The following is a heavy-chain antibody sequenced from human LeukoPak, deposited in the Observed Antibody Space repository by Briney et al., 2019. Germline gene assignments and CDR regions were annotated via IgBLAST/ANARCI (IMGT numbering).Heavy chain of an antibody. Sequence: GRSLRLSCAASGFTFSSYGTHWVRQAPGGGLEWVAVIWYVGSNKYYADSLKGRFTISRDNSKNTLYLKINGLRAEDTAVYYCARDRSTTAVDYWGQGTLVTVAS. J-gene: IGHJ4*02. CDR3: ARDRSTTAVDY. D-gene: IGHD1-26*01. CDR1: GFTFSSYG. V-gene: IGHV3-33*01. CDR2: IWYVGSNK.